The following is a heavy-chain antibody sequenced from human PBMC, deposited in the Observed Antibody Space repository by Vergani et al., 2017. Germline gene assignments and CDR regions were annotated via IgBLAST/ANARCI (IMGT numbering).Heavy chain of an antibody. CDR3: ARDTYXFWSGPSGPNWFDP. CDR2: ISSSSSTI. V-gene: IGHV3-48*01. J-gene: IGHJ5*02. D-gene: IGHD3-3*01. Sequence: EVQLVESGGGLVQPGGSLRLSCAASGLTFSSYSMNWVRQAPGKGLEWVSYISSSSSTIYYADSVKGRFTISRDNAKNSLYLQMNSLRAEDTAVYYCARDTYXFWSGPSGPNWFDPWGQGTLVTVSS. CDR1: GLTFSSYS.